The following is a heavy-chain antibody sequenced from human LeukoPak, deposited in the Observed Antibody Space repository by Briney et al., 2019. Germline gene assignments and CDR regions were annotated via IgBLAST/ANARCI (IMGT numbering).Heavy chain of an antibody. D-gene: IGHD3-10*01. Sequence: GGSLRLSCEASGFTFSSYAMSWVRQAPGKGLEWVSAISGSGGSTYYADSVKGRFTISRDNSKNTLYLQMNSLRAEDTAVYYCAKWRVRGVIRRHYYYYGMDVWGQGTTVTVSS. CDR1: GFTFSSYA. CDR3: AKWRVRGVIRRHYYYYGMDV. J-gene: IGHJ6*02. V-gene: IGHV3-23*01. CDR2: ISGSGGST.